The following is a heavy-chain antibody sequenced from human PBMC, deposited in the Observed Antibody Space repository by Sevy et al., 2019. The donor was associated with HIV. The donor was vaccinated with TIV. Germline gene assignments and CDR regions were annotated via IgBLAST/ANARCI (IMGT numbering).Heavy chain of an antibody. V-gene: IGHV3-7*01. CDR1: GFTFSSYG. D-gene: IGHD5-18*01. CDR3: VREGLGGFSYSLDC. Sequence: GGSLRLSCEASGFTFSSYGMHWVRQAPGKGLEWVATMKEDGSEKSYVDSVKGRFTISRDNAKNSLYLQMNSLRVDDTALYYCVREGLGGFSYSLDCWGQGTLVTVSS. CDR2: MKEDGSEK. J-gene: IGHJ4*02.